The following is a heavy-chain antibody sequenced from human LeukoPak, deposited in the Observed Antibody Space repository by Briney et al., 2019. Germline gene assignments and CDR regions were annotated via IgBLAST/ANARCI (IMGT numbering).Heavy chain of an antibody. Sequence: GASVKVSCKASGYTFTRFGISWVRQAPGQGLEWMGGIIPIFGTANYAQKFQGRVTITTDESTSTAYMELSSLRSEDTAVYYCARGQWEPPNLYYYMDVWGKGTTVTVSS. CDR1: GYTFTRFG. CDR3: ARGQWEPPNLYYYMDV. V-gene: IGHV1-69*05. D-gene: IGHD1-26*01. J-gene: IGHJ6*03. CDR2: IIPIFGTA.